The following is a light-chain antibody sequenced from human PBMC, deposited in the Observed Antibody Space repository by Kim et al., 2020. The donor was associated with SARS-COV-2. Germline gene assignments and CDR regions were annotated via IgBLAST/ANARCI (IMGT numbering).Light chain of an antibody. CDR1: PSVGRTS. Sequence: PRERATLSGRASPSVGRTSFGWYQPKPGQAPRPLIYGASSRATGIPDRFSGSGSETGFTLNISRLEPEDFAVYYCQHYGSSPPMYTFGQGTKLEI. V-gene: IGKV3-20*01. CDR3: QHYGSSPPMYT. J-gene: IGKJ2*01. CDR2: GAS.